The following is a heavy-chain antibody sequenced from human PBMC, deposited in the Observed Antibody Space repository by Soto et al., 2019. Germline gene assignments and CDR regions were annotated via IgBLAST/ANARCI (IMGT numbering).Heavy chain of an antibody. CDR3: ARPLVAPVAGPYYYGMDV. CDR2: IWYDGNTK. Sequence: QIQLVESGGGVVQPERSLRLSCTASGFTFNSYGFNWVRQAPGKGLEWVAVIWYDGNTKYYADSVKGRFTISRDNLRSTVYLQMNSLTAEDTAVYYCARPLVAPVAGPYYYGMDVWGQGTTVTVSS. V-gene: IGHV3-33*01. CDR1: GFTFNSYG. J-gene: IGHJ6*02. D-gene: IGHD6-19*01.